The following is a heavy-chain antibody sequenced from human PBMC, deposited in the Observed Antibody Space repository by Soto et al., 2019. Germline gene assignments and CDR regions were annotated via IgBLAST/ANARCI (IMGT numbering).Heavy chain of an antibody. V-gene: IGHV4-59*01. D-gene: IGHD3-10*01. Sequence: ASETLSLTCTVSGGSISSYYWSWIRQPPGKGLEWIGYIYYSGSTSYNPSLKSRVTISVDTSKNQFSLKLSSVTAADTAVYYCARASRITRVRGVSLHWFDPWGQGTLVTVAS. CDR3: ARASRITRVRGVSLHWFDP. J-gene: IGHJ5*02. CDR1: GGSISSYY. CDR2: IYYSGST.